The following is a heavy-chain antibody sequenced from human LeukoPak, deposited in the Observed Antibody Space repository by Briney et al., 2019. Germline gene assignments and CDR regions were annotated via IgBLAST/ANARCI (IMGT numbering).Heavy chain of an antibody. CDR1: GYIFTTYW. CDR3: ARSRGSGWYDY. CDR2: IDPSDSYT. V-gene: IGHV5-10-1*01. D-gene: IGHD6-19*01. Sequence: GESLKISCRGSGYIFTTYWITWVRQMPGKGLEWMGRIDPSDSYTNYSPSFQGHVTISADKSIITAYLQWSSLKASDTAMYHCARSRGSGWYDYWGQGTLVAVSS. J-gene: IGHJ4*02.